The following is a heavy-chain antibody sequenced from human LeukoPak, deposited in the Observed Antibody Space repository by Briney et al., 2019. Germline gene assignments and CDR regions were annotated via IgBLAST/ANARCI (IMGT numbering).Heavy chain of an antibody. Sequence: ASVKVSCKASGYRFTSYYMNWVRQPPGQGLEWMGIINPSGGSTSYAQKCQGIVTMTRDTSTSTVYMELSSLRSEDTAVYYCARGHPGYSSSWYGAFDIWGQGTMVTVSS. J-gene: IGHJ3*02. D-gene: IGHD6-13*01. CDR1: GYRFTSYY. CDR2: INPSGGST. V-gene: IGHV1-46*01. CDR3: ARGHPGYSSSWYGAFDI.